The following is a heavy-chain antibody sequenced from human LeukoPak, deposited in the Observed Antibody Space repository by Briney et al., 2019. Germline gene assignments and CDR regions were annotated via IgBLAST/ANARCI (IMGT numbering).Heavy chain of an antibody. CDR3: ARDWDSEVFWFDP. CDR1: GGTFSSYA. V-gene: IGHV1-69*13. J-gene: IGHJ5*02. CDR2: IIPIFGTA. D-gene: IGHD1-14*01. Sequence: SVKVSCKASGGTFSSYAISWVRQAPGQGLEWMGGIIPIFGTANYAQKFQGRVTITADESTSTAYMELSSLRSEDTAVYYCARDWDSEVFWFDPWGQGTLDTVSS.